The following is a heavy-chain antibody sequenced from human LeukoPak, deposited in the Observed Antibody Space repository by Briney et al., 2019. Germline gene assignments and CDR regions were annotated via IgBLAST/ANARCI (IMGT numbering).Heavy chain of an antibody. J-gene: IGHJ4*02. CDR1: GFTFSMHW. D-gene: IGHD3-3*01. Sequence: PGGSLRLSCAASGFTFSMHWMHWVRQAPGKGLEWVSSISSSSSYIYYADSVKGRFTISRDNAKNSLYLQMNSLRAEDTAVYYCARSSDYDFWSGPKSYFDYWGQGTLVTVSS. V-gene: IGHV3-21*01. CDR2: ISSSSSYI. CDR3: ARSSDYDFWSGPKSYFDY.